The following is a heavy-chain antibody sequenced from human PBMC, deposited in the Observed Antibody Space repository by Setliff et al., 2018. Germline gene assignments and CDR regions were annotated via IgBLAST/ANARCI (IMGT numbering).Heavy chain of an antibody. CDR1: GFTFTGCS. D-gene: IGHD6-19*01. Sequence: ASVKVSCKASGFTFTGCSIHWVRQAPGQGLEWVGWTNLVDGETRYARKFQGRVTMTRDTSITTAYMEISSLTSDDTAVYYCARDLFSSSWYDHWGQGTQVTVS. J-gene: IGHJ5*02. V-gene: IGHV1-2*02. CDR2: TNLVDGET. CDR3: ARDLFSSSWYDH.